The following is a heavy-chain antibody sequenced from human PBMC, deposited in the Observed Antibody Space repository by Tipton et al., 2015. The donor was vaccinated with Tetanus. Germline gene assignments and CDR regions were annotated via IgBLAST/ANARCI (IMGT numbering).Heavy chain of an antibody. CDR3: AKVVAGTEGYGYFHH. D-gene: IGHD6-19*01. CDR2: ISWNSGSI. CDR1: GFTFDDYA. Sequence: RSLRLSCAASGFTFDDYAMHWARQAPGKGLEWVSSISWNSGSIGYADSVKGRFTVSRDNAENSLYLQMNSLRAEDTALYYCAKVVAGTEGYGYFHHWGQGTLVTVSS. J-gene: IGHJ1*01. V-gene: IGHV3-9*01.